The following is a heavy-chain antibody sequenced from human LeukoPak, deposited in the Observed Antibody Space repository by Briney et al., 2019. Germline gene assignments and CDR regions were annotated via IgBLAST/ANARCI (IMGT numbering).Heavy chain of an antibody. CDR3: ARPPDYGGYYMDV. CDR2: IYYSGST. V-gene: IGHV4-38-2*01. CDR1: GYSIRSGYY. J-gene: IGHJ6*03. Sequence: PSETMSLTCAVSGYSIRSGYYWGWIRQPPGKGLEWIGSIYYSGSTYYNPSLKSRVTISVDTSKNQFSLKLSSVTAADTAVYYCARPPDYGGYYMDVWGKGTTVTVSS. D-gene: IGHD4/OR15-4a*01.